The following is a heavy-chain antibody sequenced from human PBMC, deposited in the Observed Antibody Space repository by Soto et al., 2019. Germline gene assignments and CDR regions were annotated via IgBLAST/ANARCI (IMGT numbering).Heavy chain of an antibody. CDR3: AKDQGAQVYYYYYMDV. D-gene: IGHD3-16*01. CDR2: ISGSGGST. Sequence: GGSLRLSCAASGFTFSSYAMSWVRQAPGKGLEWVSAISGSGGSTYYADSVKGRFTISRDNSKNTLYLQMNSLRAEDTAVYYCAKDQGAQVYYYYYMDVWGKGTTVTVSS. CDR1: GFTFSSYA. J-gene: IGHJ6*03. V-gene: IGHV3-23*01.